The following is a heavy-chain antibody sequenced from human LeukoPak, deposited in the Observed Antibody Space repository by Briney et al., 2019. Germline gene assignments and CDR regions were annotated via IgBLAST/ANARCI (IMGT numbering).Heavy chain of an antibody. CDR2: INSDGSST. Sequence: PGGSLRLSCADSGFTFSSYWMHWVRQAPGKGLVWVSRINSDGSSTSYADSVKGRFTISRDNAKNTLYLQMNSLRAEDTAVYYCARDPYYDFWSGYFYYYMDVWGKGTTVTVSS. CDR3: ARDPYYDFWSGYFYYYMDV. J-gene: IGHJ6*03. CDR1: GFTFSSYW. V-gene: IGHV3-74*01. D-gene: IGHD3-3*01.